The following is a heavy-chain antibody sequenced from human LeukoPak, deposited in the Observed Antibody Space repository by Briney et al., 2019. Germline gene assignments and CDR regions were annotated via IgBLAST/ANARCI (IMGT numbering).Heavy chain of an antibody. CDR3: ARGVGGYFDY. J-gene: IGHJ4*02. CDR2: IYSGGST. D-gene: IGHD4-23*01. Sequence: GGSLRLSCAASGFTLSTYSMNWVRQAPGKGLEWVSVIYSGGSTYYADSVKGRFTISRDNSKNTLYLQMNSLRAEDTAVYYCARGVGGYFDYWGQGTLVTVSS. V-gene: IGHV3-53*01. CDR1: GFTLSTYS.